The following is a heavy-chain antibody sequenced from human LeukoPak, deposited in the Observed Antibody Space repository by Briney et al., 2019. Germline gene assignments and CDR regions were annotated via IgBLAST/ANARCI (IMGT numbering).Heavy chain of an antibody. CDR3: TRESITGDRDFDY. CDR1: GFSFSCYS. CDR2: ISSGSRTI. Sequence: GGSLRLSCAASGFSFSCYSMNWVRHAPGRGLEWISYISSGSRTIFYADSVKGRFTISRDNAKNSLYLLMNNLRADDTAVYYCTRESITGDRDFDYWGQGTLITVSS. J-gene: IGHJ4*02. V-gene: IGHV3-48*01. D-gene: IGHD7-27*01.